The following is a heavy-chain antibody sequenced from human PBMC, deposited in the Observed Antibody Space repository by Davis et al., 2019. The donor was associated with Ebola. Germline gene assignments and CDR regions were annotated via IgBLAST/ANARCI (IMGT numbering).Heavy chain of an antibody. V-gene: IGHV3-72*01. CDR2: IRNKGNSYTT. J-gene: IGHJ3*02. D-gene: IGHD5-18*01. CDR3: ARGSVGTAFRAFDI. CDR1: GCTFSDHY. Sequence: PGGSLRLSCAASGCTFSDHYMDWVRQAPGQGLEWVARIRNKGNSYTTEYAASVKGRFTISRDDSENSHYLQMNSLKTEDTAVYYCARGSVGTAFRAFDIWGQGTMVTVSS.